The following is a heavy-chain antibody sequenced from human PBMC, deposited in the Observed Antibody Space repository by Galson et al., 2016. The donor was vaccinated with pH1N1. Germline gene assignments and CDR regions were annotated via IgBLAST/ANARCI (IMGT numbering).Heavy chain of an antibody. CDR1: GFTFDSHE. CDR2: ISSGGNTM. CDR3: ARAYYDPLTRFSGAFDY. V-gene: IGHV3-48*03. Sequence: SLRLSCAVSGFTFDSHEMNWVRQAPGKGLEWVASISSGGNTMFYADSVKGRFNISRDNAKNSLYLQMNSLRVEDTAVYYCARAYYDPLTRFSGAFDYWGQGALVTVSS. J-gene: IGHJ4*02. D-gene: IGHD3-9*01.